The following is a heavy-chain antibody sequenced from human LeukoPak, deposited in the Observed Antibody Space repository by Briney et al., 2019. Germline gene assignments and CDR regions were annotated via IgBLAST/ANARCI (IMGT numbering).Heavy chain of an antibody. J-gene: IGHJ6*02. Sequence: GSLRLSCAASGFTFSSYSMNWVRQPPGKGLEWIGEINHSGSTNYNPSLKSRVIISVDTSKNQFSLKLSSVTAADTAVYYCARARFLEWLLPSNYYYYGMDVWGQGTTVTVSS. CDR3: ARARFLEWLLPSNYYYYGMDV. CDR1: GFTFSSYS. CDR2: INHSGST. V-gene: IGHV4-34*01. D-gene: IGHD3-3*01.